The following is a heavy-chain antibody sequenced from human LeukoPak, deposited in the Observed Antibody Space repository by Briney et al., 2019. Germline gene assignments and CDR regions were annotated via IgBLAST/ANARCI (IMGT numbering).Heavy chain of an antibody. J-gene: IGHJ5*02. CDR2: IIPIFGTA. CDR1: GGTFSSYA. D-gene: IGHD3-9*01. V-gene: IGHV1-69*05. CDR3: ARGRNYNILTGFPRGHNWFDP. Sequence: GASVKVSCKASGGTFSSYAISWVRQAPGQGLEWMGGIIPIFGTANYAQKLQGRVTMTTDTSTSTAYMELRSLRSDDTAVYYCARGRNYNILTGFPRGHNWFDPWGQGTLVTVSS.